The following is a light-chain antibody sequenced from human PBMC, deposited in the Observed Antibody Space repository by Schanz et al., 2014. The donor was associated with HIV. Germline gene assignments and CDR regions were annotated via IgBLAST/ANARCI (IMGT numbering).Light chain of an antibody. J-gene: IGLJ1*01. Sequence: QSALTQPPSASGSPGQSVTISCTGTSSDVGGYKDVSWYHQHPGKAPKLLIYEVNKRPSGVSNRFSGSKSANTASLTISGLQAEDEADYYCCSYAGSSTFVFGTGTKLTVL. CDR2: EVN. CDR1: SSDVGGYKD. CDR3: CSYAGSSTFV. V-gene: IGLV2-8*01.